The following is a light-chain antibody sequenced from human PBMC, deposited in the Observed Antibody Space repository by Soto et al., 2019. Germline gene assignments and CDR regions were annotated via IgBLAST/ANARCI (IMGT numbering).Light chain of an antibody. V-gene: IGKV3-20*01. CDR1: QSVDSKF. J-gene: IGKJ2*01. CDR2: GAS. Sequence: EIVLTQSPGTLSLSPGERATLSCRASQSVDSKFLAWYQQIPGQAPRVLIFGASNRASGIPDRFSGSGSGTVFTLTISRLEPDDFALYYCQQYGSSLPYTFGQGTKLEIK. CDR3: QQYGSSLPYT.